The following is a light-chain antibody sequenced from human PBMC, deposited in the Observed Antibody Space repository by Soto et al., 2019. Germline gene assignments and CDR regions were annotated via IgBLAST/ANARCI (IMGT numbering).Light chain of an antibody. CDR1: QSVSSSY. CDR3: QKYGSSPYT. CDR2: GAT. V-gene: IGKV3-20*01. Sequence: EIGLTQSPGTLSLSPGERATLSCRASQSVSSSYLAWYQQKPGQAPRLLIYGATSRATGIPDRFGGSGSGTDFTLTISRLEPEDFAVYYCQKYGSSPYTVGQGTKLEIK. J-gene: IGKJ2*01.